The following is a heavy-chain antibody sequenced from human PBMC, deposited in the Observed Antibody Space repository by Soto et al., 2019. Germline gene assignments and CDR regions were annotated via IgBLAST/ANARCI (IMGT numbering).Heavy chain of an antibody. CDR1: GYTFTSYG. CDR3: ARAPPALYSSGWYRFDI. CDR2: ISAYNGNT. J-gene: IGHJ3*02. Sequence: ASVKVSCKASGYTFTSYGISWVRQAPGQGLEWMGWISAYNGNTNYAQKFQGRVTMTTDTSISTAYMELSSLRSDDTAVYYCARAPPALYSSGWYRFDIWGQGTMVTVSS. V-gene: IGHV1-18*01. D-gene: IGHD6-19*01.